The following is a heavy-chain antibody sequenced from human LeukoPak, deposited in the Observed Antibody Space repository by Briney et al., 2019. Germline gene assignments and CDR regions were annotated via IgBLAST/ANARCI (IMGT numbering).Heavy chain of an antibody. CDR3: AREVTSMDV. J-gene: IGHJ6*02. V-gene: IGHV2-70*11. CDR2: IDWDDDK. Sequence: ESGPALLKPTQTLTLTCTLSGFSIRTSGFCVNWVRQVPGKALQWLARIDWDDDKKYNKSLRTRLSISKDTSKNQVVFRMTNMDPVDTGTYFCAREVTSMDVWGQGTTVIVSS. D-gene: IGHD2-21*02. CDR1: GFSIRTSGFC.